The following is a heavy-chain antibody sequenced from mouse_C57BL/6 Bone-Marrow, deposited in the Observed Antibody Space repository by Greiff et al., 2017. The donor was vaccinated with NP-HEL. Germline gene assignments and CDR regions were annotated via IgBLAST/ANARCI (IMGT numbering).Heavy chain of an antibody. Sequence: EVQLQESGPGLVKPSQSLSLTCSVTGYSITSGYYWNWIRQFPGNKLEWMGYISYDGSNNYNPSLKNRISITRDTSKNQFFLKLNSVTTEDTATYYCARDSYYYGSSYSAMDYWGQGTSVTVSS. CDR3: ARDSYYYGSSYSAMDY. D-gene: IGHD1-1*01. CDR1: GYSITSGYY. CDR2: ISYDGSN. J-gene: IGHJ4*01. V-gene: IGHV3-6*01.